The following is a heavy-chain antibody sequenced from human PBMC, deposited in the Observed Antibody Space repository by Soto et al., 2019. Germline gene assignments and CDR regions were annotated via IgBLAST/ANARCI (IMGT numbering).Heavy chain of an antibody. Sequence: SETLSLTCTVSAGSISSGGYYWSWIRQHPWEGLEWIGYLYYSGSTYYNPSLKSRVTISVDTSKNQFSLKLSSVTAADTAVYYCARGSSYDILTGYYKAYDYWGQGTLVTVSS. J-gene: IGHJ4*02. CDR3: ARGSSYDILTGYYKAYDY. CDR2: LYYSGST. V-gene: IGHV4-31*03. CDR1: AGSISSGGYY. D-gene: IGHD3-9*01.